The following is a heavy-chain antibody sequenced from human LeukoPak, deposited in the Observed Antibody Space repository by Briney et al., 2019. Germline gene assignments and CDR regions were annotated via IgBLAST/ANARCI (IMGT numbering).Heavy chain of an antibody. J-gene: IGHJ6*03. CDR1: GGSFSGYY. CDR2: INHSGST. D-gene: IGHD3-22*01. V-gene: IGHV4-34*01. CDR3: ARVTMIRDYYYMDV. Sequence: SETLSLTCAVYGGSFSGYYWSWIRQPPGKGLEWIGEINHSGSTNYNPSLKSRVTISVDTSKNQFSLKLSSVTAADTAVYYCARVTMIRDYYYMDVWGKGPRSPSP.